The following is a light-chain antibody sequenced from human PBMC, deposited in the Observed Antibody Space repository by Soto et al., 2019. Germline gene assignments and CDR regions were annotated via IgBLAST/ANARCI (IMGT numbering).Light chain of an antibody. J-gene: IGKJ4*01. CDR3: QQYNSYPLT. Sequence: DIQMTQSPSTLSASVGDRVTITCRASQSISSWLAWYQQKPGKAPNLLIYKASSLESGVPSRFSGSGSGPEFTLTISNLQPDAFATYYRQQYNSYPLTFGGDTRVELK. CDR1: QSISSW. CDR2: KAS. V-gene: IGKV1-5*03.